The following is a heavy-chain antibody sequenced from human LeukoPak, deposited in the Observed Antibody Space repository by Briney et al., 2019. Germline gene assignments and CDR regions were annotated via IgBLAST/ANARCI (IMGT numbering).Heavy chain of an antibody. V-gene: IGHV3-74*01. CDR3: ASLLIGIAAADHYYYYYMDV. D-gene: IGHD6-13*01. CDR2: INSDGSST. CDR1: GFTFSSYW. J-gene: IGHJ6*03. Sequence: GGSLRLSCAASGFTFSSYWMHWVRQAPGKGLVWVSRINSDGSSTSYADSVKGRFTISRDNAKNTLYLQMNSLRAEDTAVYYCASLLIGIAAADHYYYYYMDVWGKGTTVTVSS.